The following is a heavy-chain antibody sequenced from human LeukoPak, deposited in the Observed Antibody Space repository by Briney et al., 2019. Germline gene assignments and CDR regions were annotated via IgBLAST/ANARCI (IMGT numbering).Heavy chain of an antibody. CDR2: ISGSGGST. V-gene: IGHV3-23*01. J-gene: IGHJ4*02. Sequence: PGGSLRLSCAASGFTFSSYGMSWVRQAPGKGLEWVSAISGSGGSTYYADSVKGRFTISRDNSKNTLYLQMNSLRAEDTAVYYCAKDGRWYYDILTGYQQFDYWGQGTLVTVSS. CDR1: GFTFSSYG. D-gene: IGHD3-9*01. CDR3: AKDGRWYYDILTGYQQFDY.